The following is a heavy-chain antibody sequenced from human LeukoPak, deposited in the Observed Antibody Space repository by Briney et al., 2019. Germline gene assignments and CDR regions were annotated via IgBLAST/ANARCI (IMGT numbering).Heavy chain of an antibody. CDR3: TRDLGGDYVGYYFDY. D-gene: IGHD4-17*01. CDR2: IRSKAYGGTT. CDR1: GFTFGDYA. Sequence: GRSLRLSCTASGFTFGDYAMRWFRQAPGKGLEWVGFIRSKAYGGTTEYAASVKGRFIISRDDSKSIAYLQMNSLKTEDTAVYYCTRDLGGDYVGYYFDYWGQGTLVTVSS. J-gene: IGHJ4*02. V-gene: IGHV3-49*03.